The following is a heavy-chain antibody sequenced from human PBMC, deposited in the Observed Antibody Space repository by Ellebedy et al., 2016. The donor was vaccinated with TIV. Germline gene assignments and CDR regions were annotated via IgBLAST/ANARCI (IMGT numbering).Heavy chain of an antibody. D-gene: IGHD3-10*01. V-gene: IGHV1-2*02. J-gene: IGHJ4*02. CDR1: GFTFNNLY. Sequence: ASVKVSXKASGFTFNNLYIHWLRQAPGQGLEWLGWINPNNGDTHYSRNFKGRVTMTSDTSISTVYMDLRSLRSDDTALYYCARGRLLVPDFWGQGTLVAVSS. CDR3: ARGRLLVPDF. CDR2: INPNNGDT.